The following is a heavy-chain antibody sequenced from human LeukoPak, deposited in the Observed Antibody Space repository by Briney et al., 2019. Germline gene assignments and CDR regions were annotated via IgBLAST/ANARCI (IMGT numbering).Heavy chain of an antibody. CDR2: IYYSGST. J-gene: IGHJ4*02. V-gene: IGHV4-59*08. CDR1: GGSISSYY. CDR3: ARHSVGARYFDY. Sequence: SETLSLTCTVSGGSISSYYWSWIRQPPGKGLEWIGYIYYSGSTNYNPSLKSRVTISVDTSKNQFSLKLSSVTAADTAVYYCARHSVGARYFDYWGQGTLVTVSS. D-gene: IGHD5/OR15-5a*01.